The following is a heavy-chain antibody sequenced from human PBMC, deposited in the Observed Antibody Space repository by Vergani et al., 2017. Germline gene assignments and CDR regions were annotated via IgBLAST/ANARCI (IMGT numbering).Heavy chain of an antibody. Sequence: QVQLVQSGAEVKKPGSSVKVSCKASGGTFSSYAISWVRQAPGQGLEWMGRIIPIFGTANYAQKFQGRVTITADESTSTDYMELSSLRSEDTAVYYCAGAGSLAYCGGDCYYDYWGQGTLVTVSS. V-gene: IGHV1-69*18. D-gene: IGHD2-21*02. J-gene: IGHJ4*02. CDR2: IIPIFGTA. CDR1: GGTFSSYA. CDR3: AGAGSLAYCGGDCYYDY.